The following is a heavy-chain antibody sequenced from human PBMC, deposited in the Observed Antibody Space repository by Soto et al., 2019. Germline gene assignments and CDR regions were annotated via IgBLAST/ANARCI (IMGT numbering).Heavy chain of an antibody. CDR1: GGSISSGGYS. J-gene: IGHJ4*02. CDR2: IYHSGST. CDR3: ARFTTTVVFDY. D-gene: IGHD4-17*01. Sequence: SETLSLTCAVSGGSISSGGYSWSWIRQPPGKGLEWIGYIYHSGSTYYNPSLKSRVTISVDRSENQFSLKLSSVTAADTAVYYCARFTTTVVFDYWGQGTLVTSPQ. V-gene: IGHV4-30-2*01.